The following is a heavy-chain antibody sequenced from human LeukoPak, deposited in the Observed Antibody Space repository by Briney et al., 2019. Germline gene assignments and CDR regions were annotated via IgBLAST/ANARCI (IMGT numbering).Heavy chain of an antibody. CDR2: IWYDGSNK. V-gene: IGHV3-33*01. CDR3: AGSRPFGSSLGVYYYYGMDV. Sequence: GRSLRLSCAASGFTVSSYGMHWVRQAPGKGLEWVAVIWYDGSNKYYADSVKGRFTISRDNSKNTLYLQMNSLRAEDTAVYYCAGSRPFGSSLGVYYYYGMDVWGKGTTVAVSS. CDR1: GFTVSSYG. D-gene: IGHD6-13*01. J-gene: IGHJ6*04.